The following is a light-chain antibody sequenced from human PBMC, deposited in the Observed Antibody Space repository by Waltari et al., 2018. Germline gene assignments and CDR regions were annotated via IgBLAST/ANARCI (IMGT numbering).Light chain of an antibody. J-gene: IGLJ3*02. CDR3: SSYTLTDTRV. CDR1: SSHVGAYHL. Sequence: QSALTQPAPVSASPGQSIPLSCSGTSSHVGAYHLVPCYRQSPGKAPQLIFYDVRTRPSGISVRFSGDKSDNTASLTISGLRAEDEADYYCSSYTLTDTRVFGGGT. CDR2: DVR. V-gene: IGLV2-14*01.